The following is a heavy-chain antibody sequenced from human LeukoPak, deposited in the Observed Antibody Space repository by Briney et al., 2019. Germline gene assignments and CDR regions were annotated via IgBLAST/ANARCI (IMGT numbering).Heavy chain of an antibody. D-gene: IGHD6-13*01. J-gene: IGHJ4*02. Sequence: GGSLRLSCAASGFTFNDAWMSWVRQAPGKGLEWVGHIKSKADGGTRDYAAPVKGRFTISRDDSKNILYLQMNSLKTEDTAVYYCTRQQLVLDSWGQGTPVTVSS. CDR1: GFTFNDAW. CDR2: IKSKADGGTR. CDR3: TRQQLVLDS. V-gene: IGHV3-15*01.